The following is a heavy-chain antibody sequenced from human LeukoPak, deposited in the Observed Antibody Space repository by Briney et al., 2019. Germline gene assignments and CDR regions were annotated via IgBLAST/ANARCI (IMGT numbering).Heavy chain of an antibody. Sequence: SQTLPLTCAISGDSVSSNIAAWNWIRQSPSRGLEWLGRTYYRSKWYSDYAVSVKSRITISPDTSRNQFSLQLNSVTPEDTAVYFCARDHYSSGCYRFDYWGQGTLVTVSS. D-gene: IGHD6-19*01. V-gene: IGHV6-1*01. CDR1: GDSVSSNIAA. CDR3: ARDHYSSGCYRFDY. J-gene: IGHJ4*02. CDR2: TYYRSKWYS.